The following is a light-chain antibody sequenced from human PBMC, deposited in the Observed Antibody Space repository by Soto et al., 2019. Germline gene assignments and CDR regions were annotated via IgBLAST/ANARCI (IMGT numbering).Light chain of an antibody. CDR3: QKYNSAPLT. CDR2: ATS. J-gene: IGKJ4*01. CDR1: QGIAPY. Sequence: DVQMTQSPSSLSAFVGDRVTITCRASQGIAPYLAWFQQKPGKVPKLLIYATSTLQSGVPSRFSGSGSGTDFTLTINSLQPADVGTYYCQKYNSAPLTFGGGTKVEIK. V-gene: IGKV1-27*01.